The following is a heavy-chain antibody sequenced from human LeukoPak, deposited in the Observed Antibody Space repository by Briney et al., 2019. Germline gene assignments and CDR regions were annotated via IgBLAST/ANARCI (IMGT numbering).Heavy chain of an antibody. CDR3: AKDDYYDSSGDPNWFDP. CDR1: RLTFSTYG. J-gene: IGHJ5*02. Sequence: SGGSLRLSCAASRLTFSTYGMHWVRQAAGKGLGWVAYIRYDGSNKYYADSVKGRFTISRDNSKNTLYLQMNSLRAEDTAVYFCAKDDYYDSSGDPNWFDPWGQGTLVTVSS. CDR2: IRYDGSNK. V-gene: IGHV3-30*02. D-gene: IGHD3-22*01.